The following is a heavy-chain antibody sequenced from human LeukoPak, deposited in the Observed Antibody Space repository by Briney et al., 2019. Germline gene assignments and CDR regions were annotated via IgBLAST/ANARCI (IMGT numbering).Heavy chain of an antibody. Sequence: GGSLRLSCAASGFTFSSYSMNWVRQAPGKGLEWVSYISSSGSTIYYADSVKGRFTISRDNAKNSLYLQMNSLRAEDTAVYYCASFTIFGVVPYWGQGTLVTVSS. CDR2: ISSSGSTI. D-gene: IGHD3-3*01. CDR3: ASFTIFGVVPY. CDR1: GFTFSSYS. J-gene: IGHJ4*02. V-gene: IGHV3-48*04.